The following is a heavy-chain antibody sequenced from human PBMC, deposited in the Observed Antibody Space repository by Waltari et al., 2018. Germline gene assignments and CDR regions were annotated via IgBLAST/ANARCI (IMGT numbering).Heavy chain of an antibody. V-gene: IGHV4-38-2*01. J-gene: IGHJ4*02. CDR2: IYHSGST. CDR1: GYSISSGYY. CDR3: ARWQLVRGGFDY. D-gene: IGHD6-6*01. Sequence: QVQLQESGPGLVKPSETLSLTCAVSGYSISSGYYWGWTRQPPGKGLEWIGSIYHSGSTYYNPSLKSRVTISVDTSKNQFSLKLSSVTAADTAVYYCARWQLVRGGFDYWGQGTLVTVSS.